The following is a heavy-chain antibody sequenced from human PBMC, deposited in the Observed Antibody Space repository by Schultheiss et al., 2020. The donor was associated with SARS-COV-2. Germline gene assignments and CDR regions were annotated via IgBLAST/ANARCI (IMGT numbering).Heavy chain of an antibody. CDR2: IIPMFGTA. CDR3: ASAGDYGDYVWISY. CDR1: GGTFSNNA. Sequence: SVKVSCKASGGTFSNNAFSWVRQAPGQGLEWMGGIIPMFGTASYAQMLQGRVTITADKSTSTAYMELSSLRSEDTAVYYCASAGDYGDYVWISYWGQGTLVTVSS. J-gene: IGHJ4*02. V-gene: IGHV1-69*06. D-gene: IGHD4-17*01.